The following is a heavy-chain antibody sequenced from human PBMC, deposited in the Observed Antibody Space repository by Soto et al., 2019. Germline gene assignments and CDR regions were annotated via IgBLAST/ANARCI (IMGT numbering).Heavy chain of an antibody. CDR2: IYYSGST. J-gene: IGHJ4*02. D-gene: IGHD3-16*01. Sequence: SETLSLTCTVSGGSISSYYWSWIRQPPGKGLEWIGYIYYSGSTNYNPSLKSRVTISVDTSKNQFSLKLSSVTAADTAVYYCARAWGEAFDYWGQGTLVTVSS. V-gene: IGHV4-59*01. CDR3: ARAWGEAFDY. CDR1: GGSISSYY.